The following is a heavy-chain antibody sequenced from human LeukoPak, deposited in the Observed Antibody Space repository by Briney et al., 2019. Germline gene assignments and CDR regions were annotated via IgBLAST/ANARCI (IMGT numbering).Heavy chain of an antibody. CDR2: INHSGST. CDR1: GRSFSGYY. D-gene: IGHD2-2*01. V-gene: IGHV4-34*01. CDR3: ARVSAAMVSYDY. J-gene: IGHJ4*02. Sequence: SETLSLTCAVYGRSFSGYYWSWIRQPPGKGLEWIGEINHSGSTNYNPSLKSRVTISVDTSKNQFSLKLSSVTAADTAVYYCARVSAAMVSYDYWGQGTLVTVSS.